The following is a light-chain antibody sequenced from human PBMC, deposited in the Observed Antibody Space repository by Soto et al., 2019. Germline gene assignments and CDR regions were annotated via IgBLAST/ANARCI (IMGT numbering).Light chain of an antibody. CDR1: SSDISDYNY. CDR3: SSYTSSSTLVV. CDR2: EVS. V-gene: IGLV2-14*01. J-gene: IGLJ3*02. Sequence: QPVLTQPASVSGSPGQSITISCTGTSSDISDYNYVSWYQQHPGKAPKLLIYEVSNRPSGVSSRFAGSKSGNTASLTISGLQAEDEVDYYCSSYTSSSTLVVFGGGTQLTVL.